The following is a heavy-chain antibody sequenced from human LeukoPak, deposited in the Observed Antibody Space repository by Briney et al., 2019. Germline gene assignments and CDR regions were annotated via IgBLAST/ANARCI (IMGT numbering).Heavy chain of an antibody. Sequence: SETLSLTCTDPGGSISSSYWSWIRQPAGKGLEWVGRIYASGSTHYNPSLKSRVTMSLDTSKNHFSLILISVTAADTAVYYCARDNWNWFDPWGQGTLVTVSS. D-gene: IGHD1-20*01. V-gene: IGHV4-4*07. CDR2: IYASGST. CDR3: ARDNWNWFDP. CDR1: GGSISSSY. J-gene: IGHJ5*02.